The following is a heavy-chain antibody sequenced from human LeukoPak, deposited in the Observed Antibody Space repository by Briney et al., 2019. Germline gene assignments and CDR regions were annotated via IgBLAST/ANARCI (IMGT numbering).Heavy chain of an antibody. CDR1: GVSISSYY. J-gene: IGHJ5*02. CDR3: ARDRGSGSSRGWFDP. Sequence: SVTLSLTCTVSGVSISSYYWSWIRQPPGKGLEWIGYIYYSGSTNYNPSLKSRVTISVDTSKNQFSLKLSSVTAADTAVYYCARDRGSGSSRGWFDPWGQGTLVTVSS. CDR2: IYYSGST. D-gene: IGHD3-10*01. V-gene: IGHV4-59*01.